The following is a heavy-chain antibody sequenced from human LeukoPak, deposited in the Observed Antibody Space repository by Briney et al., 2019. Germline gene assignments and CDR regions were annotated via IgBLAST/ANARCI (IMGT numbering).Heavy chain of an antibody. CDR1: GFTFRSYG. D-gene: IGHD3/OR15-3a*01. Sequence: GGSLRLSCAASGFTFRSYGIHWVRQAPGKGLEWVAMISFDGTNKRYADSVKGRFTISRDNSKDTLSLEMNNLRPEDTAVYYCARDLNLGTSDSYWGQGTLVTVSS. CDR2: ISFDGTNK. CDR3: ARDLNLGTSDSY. V-gene: IGHV3-30*03. J-gene: IGHJ4*02.